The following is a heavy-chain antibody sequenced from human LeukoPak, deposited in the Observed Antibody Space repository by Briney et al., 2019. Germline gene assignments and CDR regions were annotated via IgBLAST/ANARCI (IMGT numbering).Heavy chain of an antibody. CDR3: ASGVNYSTGWYYFDC. V-gene: IGHV3-11*04. CDR1: GFTFSDYY. CDR2: ISRSGSTI. D-gene: IGHD6-19*01. Sequence: GGSLRLSCAASGFTFSDYYMSWIRQAPGKGLEWVSYISRSGSTIYYADSVKGRFTISRDNAKNSLFLQLNSLRAEDTAVYYCASGVNYSTGWYYFDCWGQGTLVTVSS. J-gene: IGHJ4*02.